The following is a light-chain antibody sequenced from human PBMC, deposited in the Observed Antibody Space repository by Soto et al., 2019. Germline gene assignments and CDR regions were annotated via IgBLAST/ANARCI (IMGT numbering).Light chain of an antibody. CDR3: QKYDNWPLT. V-gene: IGKV3-15*01. J-gene: IGKJ4*02. CDR1: QSVTGR. CDR2: HTS. Sequence: ELVMTQSPATMSVSPEARVTLSCRASQSVTGRLAWYQHNSGQAHRLLIYHTSSRATGIPARFSGSGSGTEFTLTISSLQSEEFAVYYCQKYDNWPLTFGRGNKVAIK.